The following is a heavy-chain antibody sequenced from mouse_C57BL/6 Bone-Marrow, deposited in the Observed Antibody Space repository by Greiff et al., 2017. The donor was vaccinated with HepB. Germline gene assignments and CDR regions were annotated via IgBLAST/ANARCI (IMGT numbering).Heavy chain of an antibody. D-gene: IGHD2-3*01. CDR1: GYSITSGYY. CDR3: ASELYDGYYYWYFDV. V-gene: IGHV3-6*01. CDR2: ISYDGSN. Sequence: VQLKESGPGLVKPSQSLSLTCSVTGYSITSGYYWNWIRQFPGNKLEWMGYISYDGSNNYNPSLKNRISITRDTSKNQFFLKLNSVTTEDTATYYCASELYDGYYYWYFDVWGTGTTVTVSA. J-gene: IGHJ1*03.